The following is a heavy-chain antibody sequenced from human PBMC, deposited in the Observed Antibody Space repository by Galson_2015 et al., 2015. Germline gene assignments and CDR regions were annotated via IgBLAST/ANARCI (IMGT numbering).Heavy chain of an antibody. J-gene: IGHJ6*04. Sequence: FLLLSFFSSFFPFLPSFLPFFLSSFGKGLEWVPIISFDGSNKYYADSVKGRFTISRDNSKNALYLQMNSLRDEDTAVYYCARDGPGVLRFLDVWGKGTTLTVSS. CDR3: ARDGPGVLRFLDV. V-gene: IGHV3-33*01. D-gene: IGHD3-3*01. CDR2: ISFDGSNK. CDR1: FFPFLPSF.